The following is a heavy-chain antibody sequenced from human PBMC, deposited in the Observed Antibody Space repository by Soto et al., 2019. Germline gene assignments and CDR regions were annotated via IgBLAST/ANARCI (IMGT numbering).Heavy chain of an antibody. J-gene: IGHJ4*02. Sequence: QVHLEQSGAEVKKPGDSVKVSCKASGYTFTHFYITWVRQAPGQGLEWMGAITPHNFNTNFAQKFNGRVTLTTDTSTTTAYMELRSLTSDDTAVYYCARDEGGYDILTGYYKAHHFDYWGQGVLVTVSS. CDR3: ARDEGGYDILTGYYKAHHFDY. D-gene: IGHD3-9*01. CDR2: ITPHNFNT. V-gene: IGHV1-18*01. CDR1: GYTFTHFY.